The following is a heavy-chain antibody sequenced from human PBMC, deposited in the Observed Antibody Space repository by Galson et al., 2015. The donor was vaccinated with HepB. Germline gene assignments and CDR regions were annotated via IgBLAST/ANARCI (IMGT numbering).Heavy chain of an antibody. CDR1: GFTFSSYS. J-gene: IGHJ6*03. CDR3: ARDGYQPRVHSRTDYYYYMDV. Sequence: SLRLSCAASGFTFSSYSMNWVRQAPGKGLEWVSSISSSSSYIYYADSVKGRFTISRDNAKNSLYLQMNSLRAEDTAVYYCARDGYQPRVHSRTDYYYYMDVWGKGTTVTVSS. D-gene: IGHD5-12*01. CDR2: ISSSSSYI. V-gene: IGHV3-21*01.